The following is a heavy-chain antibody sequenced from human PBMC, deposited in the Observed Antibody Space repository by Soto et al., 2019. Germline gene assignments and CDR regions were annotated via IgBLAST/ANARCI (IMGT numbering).Heavy chain of an antibody. CDR1: GGSFSGYY. CDR2: INHSGST. CDR3: ARGCRAYYYDSSGYYPRPRHDAFDI. Sequence: SETLSLTCAVYGGSFSGYYWSWIRQPPGKGLEWIGEINHSGSTNYNPSLKSRVTISVDTSKNQFSLKLSSVTAADTAVYYCARGCRAYYYDSSGYYPRPRHDAFDIWGQGTMVT. D-gene: IGHD3-22*01. J-gene: IGHJ3*02. V-gene: IGHV4-34*01.